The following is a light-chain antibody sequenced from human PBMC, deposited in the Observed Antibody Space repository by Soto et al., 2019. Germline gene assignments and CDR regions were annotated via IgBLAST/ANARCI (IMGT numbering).Light chain of an antibody. Sequence: QSALTQPTSASGSPGQSVTISCTGTISDVGGYNYVSWYQHHPGKAPKLMIYEVNKRPSGVPDRFSGSKSGNTASLTVSGLQAEDEADYYCSSYAGSNLVVFGGGTKLTVL. CDR3: SSYAGSNLVV. V-gene: IGLV2-8*01. CDR1: ISDVGGYNY. CDR2: EVN. J-gene: IGLJ2*01.